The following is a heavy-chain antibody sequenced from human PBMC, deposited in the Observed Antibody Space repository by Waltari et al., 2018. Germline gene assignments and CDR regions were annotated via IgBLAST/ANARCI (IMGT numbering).Heavy chain of an antibody. Sequence: QVQLVESGGGVVQPGRSLRLSCAASGVTFSSYALHWVRQAPGKGLEWVAVISYDGSNKYYADSVKGRFTISRDNSKNTLYLQMNSLRAEDTAVYYCARDGYNVDAFDIWGQGTMVTVSS. CDR1: GVTFSSYA. CDR2: ISYDGSNK. J-gene: IGHJ3*02. V-gene: IGHV3-30*01. D-gene: IGHD5-12*01. CDR3: ARDGYNVDAFDI.